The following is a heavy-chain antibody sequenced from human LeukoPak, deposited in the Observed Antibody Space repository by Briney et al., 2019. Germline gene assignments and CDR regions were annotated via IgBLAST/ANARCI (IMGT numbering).Heavy chain of an antibody. CDR1: GFTFSDYY. D-gene: IGHD3-3*01. J-gene: IGHJ6*03. Sequence: PGGSLRLSCAASGFTFSDYYMSWIRPAPGKGLEWVSYISSSGSTIYYADSVKGRFTISRDNAKNSLYLQMNSLRAEDTAVYYCARGGDPGVAPFYYYYYMDVWGKGTTVTVSS. CDR3: ARGGDPGVAPFYYYYYMDV. CDR2: ISSSGSTI. V-gene: IGHV3-11*01.